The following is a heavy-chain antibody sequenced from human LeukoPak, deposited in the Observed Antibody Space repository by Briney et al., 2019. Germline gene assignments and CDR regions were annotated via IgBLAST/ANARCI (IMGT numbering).Heavy chain of an antibody. CDR3: AKDIDTAMVDAFDI. CDR2: ISWNSGSI. J-gene: IGHJ3*02. Sequence: GRSLRLSCAASGFTFDDYAMHWVRQAPGKGLEWVSGISWNSGSIGYADSVKGRFTISRDNAKNSLYLQMNSLRAEDTALYYCAKDIDTAMVDAFDIWGQGTMVTVSS. V-gene: IGHV3-9*01. D-gene: IGHD5-18*01. CDR1: GFTFDDYA.